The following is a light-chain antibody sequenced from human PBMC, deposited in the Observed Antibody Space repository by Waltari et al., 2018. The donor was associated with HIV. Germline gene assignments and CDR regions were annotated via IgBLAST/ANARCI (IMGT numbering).Light chain of an antibody. Sequence: QSAPTQPASVSGSPGQSITISCNNLGDLPYVSSYQQYPGNAPKLHIYEISNRPSGIASRFSGSKSGDTASLTISGLQADDEADYFCTKYTSTNVLILFGGGTKVTVL. V-gene: IGLV2-14*03. CDR1: LGDLPY. CDR2: EIS. J-gene: IGLJ2*01. CDR3: TKYTSTNVLIL.